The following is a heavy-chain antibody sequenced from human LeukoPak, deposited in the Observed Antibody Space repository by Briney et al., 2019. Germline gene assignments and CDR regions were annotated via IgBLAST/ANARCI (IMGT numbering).Heavy chain of an antibody. CDR2: VLYSGST. CDR1: GASISDYF. Sequence: SEPLSLTCTISGASISDYFWSWVRQPPGKGLEWIGYVLYSGSTTYNPSLNSRVTISMDTSRSQFSLRLSSVTAADTAVYYCASFSGSYFFDYWGPGNLVTVSS. V-gene: IGHV4-59*01. D-gene: IGHD1-26*01. J-gene: IGHJ4*02. CDR3: ASFSGSYFFDY.